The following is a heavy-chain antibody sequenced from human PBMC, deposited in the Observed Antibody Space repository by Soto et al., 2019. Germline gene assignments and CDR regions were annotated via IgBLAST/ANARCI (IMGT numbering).Heavy chain of an antibody. D-gene: IGHD3-10*01. CDR2: IYYSGST. CDR3: ATHRGPMVRGVRSTWLHP. CDR1: GGSISSSSYY. J-gene: IGHJ5*02. V-gene: IGHV4-39*01. Sequence: SETLSLTCTVSGGSISSSSYYWGWIRQPPGKGLEWIGSIYYSGSTYYNPSLKSRVTISVDTSKNQFSLKLSSVTAADTAVYYCATHRGPMVRGVRSTWLHPGAEGTL.